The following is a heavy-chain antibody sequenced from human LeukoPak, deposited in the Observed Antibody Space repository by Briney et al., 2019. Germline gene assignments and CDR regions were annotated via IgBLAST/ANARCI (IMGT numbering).Heavy chain of an antibody. Sequence: ASVKVSCKASGYTFTGYYMHWVRQAPGQGLEWMGWINPNSGGTNYAQKVQGRVTMTRDTSISTVYMELSRLRSEDTGVYDCARGGPYYYDSSGYYYVWGQGPLVSVSS. CDR3: ARGGPYYYDSSGYYYV. D-gene: IGHD3-22*01. CDR1: GYTFTGYY. CDR2: INPNSGGT. J-gene: IGHJ4*02. V-gene: IGHV1-2*02.